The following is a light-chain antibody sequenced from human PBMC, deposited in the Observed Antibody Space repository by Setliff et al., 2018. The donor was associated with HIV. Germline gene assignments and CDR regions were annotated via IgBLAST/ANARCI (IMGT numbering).Light chain of an antibody. Sequence: SALAQPASVSGSPGQWITISCTGTSSDVGGLNYVSWYQQQPGKAPQLLIYDVITRPSGVSDRFSASKSGNTASLTISGLQADDEADYYCSSYTSSSTWVFGGGT. J-gene: IGLJ3*02. CDR2: DVI. CDR3: SSYTSSSTWV. V-gene: IGLV2-14*03. CDR1: SSDVGGLNY.